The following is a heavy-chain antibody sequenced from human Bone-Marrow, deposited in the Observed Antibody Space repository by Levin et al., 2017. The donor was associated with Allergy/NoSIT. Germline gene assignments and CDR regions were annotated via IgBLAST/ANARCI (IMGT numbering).Heavy chain of an antibody. Sequence: AASVKVSCNPSGYDFTSYFLAWVRQPPGQGLEWMGWINTINGQTRYAQKFQDRVAMTRDTSTRTAYLEMHSLKSDDTAVYYCVRSRAFYYDNWGQGTLVTVSS. D-gene: IGHD3-10*01. CDR2: INTINGQT. V-gene: IGHV1-2*02. CDR1: GYDFTSYF. CDR3: VRSRAFYYDN. J-gene: IGHJ4*02.